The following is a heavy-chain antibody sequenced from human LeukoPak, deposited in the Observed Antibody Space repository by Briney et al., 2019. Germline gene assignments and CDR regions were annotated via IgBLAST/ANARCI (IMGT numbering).Heavy chain of an antibody. Sequence: PGGPLRLSXAASGFTFSSNYMSWVRQAPGKGLEWVSVIYSAGRTYYADSVKGRFTISRDNSKNTLYLQMDSLRTEDTAVYYCARDSGYTGSDAFDIWGQGTMVTVSS. CDR2: IYSAGRT. CDR1: GFTFSSNY. CDR3: ARDSGYTGSDAFDI. V-gene: IGHV3-66*02. J-gene: IGHJ3*02. D-gene: IGHD5-12*01.